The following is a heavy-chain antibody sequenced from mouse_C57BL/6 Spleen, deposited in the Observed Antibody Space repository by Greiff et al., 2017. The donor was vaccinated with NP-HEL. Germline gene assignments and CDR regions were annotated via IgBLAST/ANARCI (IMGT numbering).Heavy chain of an antibody. CDR2: ISSGSSTI. CDR3: ARNYGVYAMDY. Sequence: EVQLVESGGGLVKPGGSLKLSCAASGFTFSDYGMHWVRQAPEKGLEWVAYISSGSSTIYYADTVKGRFTISRDNAKNTLFLQMTSLRSEDTAMYYCARNYGVYAMDYWGQGTSVTVSS. D-gene: IGHD1-1*01. V-gene: IGHV5-17*01. CDR1: GFTFSDYG. J-gene: IGHJ4*01.